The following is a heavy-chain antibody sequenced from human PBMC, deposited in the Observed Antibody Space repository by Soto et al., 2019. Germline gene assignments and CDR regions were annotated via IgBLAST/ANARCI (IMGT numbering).Heavy chain of an antibody. D-gene: IGHD1-26*01. CDR2: IYYSGST. Sequence: PSETLSLTCTVSGGSVSSGSYYWSWIRQPPGKGLEWIGYIYYSGSTNYNPSLKSRVTISVDTSKNQFSLKLSSVTAADTAVYYYARSRRGSIVGAITPALIWAYWGQGTLVTVSS. CDR1: GGSVSSGSYY. J-gene: IGHJ4*02. CDR3: ARSRRGSIVGAITPALIWAY. V-gene: IGHV4-61*01.